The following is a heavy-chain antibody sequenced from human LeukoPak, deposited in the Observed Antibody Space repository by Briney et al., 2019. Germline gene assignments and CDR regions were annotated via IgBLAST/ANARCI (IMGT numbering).Heavy chain of an antibody. V-gene: IGHV1-8*01. CDR1: GYTFTSYD. CDR2: MNPNSGNT. CDR3: ATELLGIAAAGTY. J-gene: IGHJ4*02. D-gene: IGHD6-13*01. Sequence: GASVKVSCKASGYTFTSYDISWVRQATGQGLEWMGWMNPNSGNTGYAQKFQGRVTMTEDTSTDTAYMEPSSLRSEDTAVYYCATELLGIAAAGTYWGQGTLVTVSS.